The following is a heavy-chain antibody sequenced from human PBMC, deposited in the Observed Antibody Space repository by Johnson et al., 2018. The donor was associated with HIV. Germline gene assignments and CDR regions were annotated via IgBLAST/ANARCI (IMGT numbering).Heavy chain of an antibody. CDR3: ARVRGKIHRGAFDI. CDR1: GFTFSSYW. V-gene: IGHV3-7*05. D-gene: IGHD1-14*01. Sequence: VQLVESGGGLVQPGGSLRLSCADSGFTFSSYWMNWVRQAPGKGLEWLANINQDGSEKYYVDSVKGRFTISRDNAKNSLYLQMNSLRAEDTAVYYCARVRGKIHRGAFDIWGQGTMVTVSS. CDR2: INQDGSEK. J-gene: IGHJ3*02.